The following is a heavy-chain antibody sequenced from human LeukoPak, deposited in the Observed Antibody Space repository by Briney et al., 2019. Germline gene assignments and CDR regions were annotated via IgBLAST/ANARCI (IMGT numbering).Heavy chain of an antibody. V-gene: IGHV4-39*01. D-gene: IGHD6-6*01. CDR2: IYYSGST. J-gene: IGHJ4*02. CDR1: GGSISSYY. CDR3: ARRERSIAARPGPFDY. Sequence: SETLSLTCTVSGGSISSYYWGWIRQPPGKGLEWIGSIYYSGSTYYNPSLKSRVTISVDTSKNQFSLKLSSVTAADTAVYYCARRERSIAARPGPFDYWGREPWSPSPQ.